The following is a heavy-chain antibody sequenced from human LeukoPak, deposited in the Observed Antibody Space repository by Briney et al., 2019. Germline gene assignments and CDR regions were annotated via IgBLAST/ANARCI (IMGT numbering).Heavy chain of an antibody. CDR3: AKAGLVELDAFDI. Sequence: PGGSLRLSCAASGFTFDDYDMHWVRQAPGKGLEWVSGISWNSGSIGYADSVKGRFTISRDNAKNSLHLQMNSLRAEDMALYYCAKAGLVELDAFDIWGQGTMVTVSS. CDR1: GFTFDDYD. V-gene: IGHV3-9*03. CDR2: ISWNSGSI. D-gene: IGHD1-7*01. J-gene: IGHJ3*02.